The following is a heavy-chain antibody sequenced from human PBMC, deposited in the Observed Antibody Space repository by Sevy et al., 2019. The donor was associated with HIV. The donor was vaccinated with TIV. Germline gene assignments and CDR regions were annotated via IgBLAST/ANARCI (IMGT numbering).Heavy chain of an antibody. CDR1: GFTLNKAC. Sequence: GGSLRLSCAASGFTLNKACMNWVRQAPGKGLEWVGRIKSETDGGTTDYAEPVKGRFSISRDDSKNTLYLQMNSLKIEDTAVYYCSMEDGYNYFDYWGQGALVTVSS. CDR3: SMEDGYNYFDY. D-gene: IGHD5-12*01. CDR2: IKSETDGGTT. J-gene: IGHJ4*02. V-gene: IGHV3-15*07.